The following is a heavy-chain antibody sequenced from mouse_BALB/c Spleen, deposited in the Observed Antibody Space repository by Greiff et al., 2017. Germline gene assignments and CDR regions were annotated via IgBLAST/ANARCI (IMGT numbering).Heavy chain of an antibody. D-gene: IGHD4-1*01. J-gene: IGHJ2*01. Sequence: EVKVVESGGGLVQPGGSMKLSCVASGFTFSNYWMNWVRQSPEKGLEWVAEIRLKSNNYATHYAESVKGRFTISRDDSKSSVYLQMNNLRAEDTGMYYCTRQTGTDYWGQGTTLTVSS. CDR3: TRQTGTDY. CDR1: GFTFSNYW. V-gene: IGHV6-6*02. CDR2: IRLKSNNYAT.